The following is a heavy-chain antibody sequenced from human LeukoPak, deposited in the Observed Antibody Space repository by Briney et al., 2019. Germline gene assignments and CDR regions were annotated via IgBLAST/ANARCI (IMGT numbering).Heavy chain of an antibody. CDR1: GYTFITYG. Sequence: AAVKVCFKASGYTFITYGITWVRQAPGQGLEWMGWITPYNGDTNYAQNLQDRVTMTTDTSTSTAYMELRSLRSDDTAVYFCARVAGVSYNYFDSWGQGPRHTVSS. J-gene: IGHJ4*02. CDR3: ARVAGVSYNYFDS. D-gene: IGHD1-26*01. V-gene: IGHV1-18*01. CDR2: ITPYNGDT.